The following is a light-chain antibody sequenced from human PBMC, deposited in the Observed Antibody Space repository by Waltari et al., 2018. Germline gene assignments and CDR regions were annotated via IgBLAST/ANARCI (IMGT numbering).Light chain of an antibody. V-gene: IGKV3-11*01. CDR2: ESS. CDR3: QQRSNWPIT. Sequence: EIVLTQSPATLSSSPGQRASLPCRASQSVSGYLAWYQQKPGQAPRLLIYESSTRATGIPARFSGSGSGTDFTLTISSLEPEDFAVYYCQQRSNWPITFGQGTRLEIK. CDR1: QSVSGY. J-gene: IGKJ5*01.